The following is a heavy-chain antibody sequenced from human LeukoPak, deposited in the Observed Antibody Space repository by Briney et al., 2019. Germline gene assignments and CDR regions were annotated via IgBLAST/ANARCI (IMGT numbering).Heavy chain of an antibody. J-gene: IGHJ4*02. CDR1: GFTFSTYA. CDR3: AKDLGRFGVGISLDF. CDR2: ISGGGGST. V-gene: IGHV3-23*01. Sequence: TGGSLRLSCAASGFTFSTYAMSWVRQAPGKGLEWVSVISGGGGSTFFADSVKGRFTISRDNSKNTLSLQMNSLRAEDTAVYYCAKDLGRFGVGISLDFWGLGTLVTVAS. D-gene: IGHD3-3*01.